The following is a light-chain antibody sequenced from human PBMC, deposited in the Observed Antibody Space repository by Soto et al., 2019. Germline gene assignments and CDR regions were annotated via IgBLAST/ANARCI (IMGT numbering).Light chain of an antibody. CDR1: RSNIGAGFD. J-gene: IGLJ1*01. Sequence: QSVLTQPPSVSGAPGQRVTISCTGRRSNIGAGFDVHWYQQLPGTAPKLLIYDNSNRPSGVPDRFSGSKSGTSASLAITGLQAEDEADHYCQSYDSSLSAYVFGTGTKLTVL. V-gene: IGLV1-40*01. CDR3: QSYDSSLSAYV. CDR2: DNS.